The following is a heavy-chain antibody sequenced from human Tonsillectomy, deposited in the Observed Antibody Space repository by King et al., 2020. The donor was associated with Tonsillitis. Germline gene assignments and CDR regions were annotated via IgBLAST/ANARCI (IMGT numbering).Heavy chain of an antibody. D-gene: IGHD2-15*01. CDR2: IYSGGST. J-gene: IGHJ4*02. V-gene: IGHV3-66*01. CDR1: EFTVSSNY. Sequence: DVQLVESGGGLVQPGGSLRLSCAASEFTVSSNYMSWVRQAPGKGLEWVSVIYSGGSTDYADSVKGRFTISRDNSKNTLYLQLNSLRAEDTAVYYCARGLGYCSGGSCHSGDYWGQGALVTVSS. CDR3: ARGLGYCSGGSCHSGDY.